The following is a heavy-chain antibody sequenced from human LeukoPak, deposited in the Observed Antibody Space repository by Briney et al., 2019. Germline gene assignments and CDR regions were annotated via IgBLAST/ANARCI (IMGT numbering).Heavy chain of an antibody. CDR3: ARATIAVAGSFDY. Sequence: GASVKVSCKASGYTFTGYYMHWVRQAPGQGLEWMGRIIPIFGTANYAQKFQGRVTITTDESTSTAYMELSSLRSEDTAVYYCARATIAVAGSFDYWGQGTLVTVSS. CDR1: GYTFTGYY. CDR2: IIPIFGTA. J-gene: IGHJ4*02. D-gene: IGHD6-19*01. V-gene: IGHV1-69*05.